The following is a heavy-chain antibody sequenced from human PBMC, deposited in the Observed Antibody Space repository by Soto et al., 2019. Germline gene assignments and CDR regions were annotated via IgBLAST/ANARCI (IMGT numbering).Heavy chain of an antibody. J-gene: IGHJ4*02. V-gene: IGHV4-59*01. CDR2: IYYSGST. D-gene: IGHD6-13*01. CDR3: ASINTGSSSLGFWYFDY. Sequence: SETLSLTCTVSGGSISSYYWSWIRQPPGKGLEWIGYIYYSGSTNYNPSLKSRVTISVDTSKNQFSLKLSSVTAADTAVYYCASINTGSSSLGFWYFDYWGQGTLVTVS. CDR1: GGSISSYY.